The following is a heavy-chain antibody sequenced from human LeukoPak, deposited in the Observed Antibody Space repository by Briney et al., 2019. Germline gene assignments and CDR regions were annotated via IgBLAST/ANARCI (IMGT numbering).Heavy chain of an antibody. D-gene: IGHD2-15*01. CDR3: ARTYCSGGSCYHNWFDP. CDR1: GYRFSNYW. J-gene: IGHJ5*02. Sequence: GESLKISCKGSGYRFSNYWIGWVRQMPGKGLEWMGIIYPGDSDTRYSPSFQGQVTISADKSISTAYLQWSSLKASDTAMYYCARTYCSGGSCYHNWFDPWGQGTLVTVSS. CDR2: IYPGDSDT. V-gene: IGHV5-51*01.